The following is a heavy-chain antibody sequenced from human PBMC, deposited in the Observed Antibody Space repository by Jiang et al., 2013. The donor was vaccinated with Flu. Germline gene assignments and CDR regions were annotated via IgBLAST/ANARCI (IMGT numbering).Heavy chain of an antibody. V-gene: IGHV3-30*02. CDR3: ATLRGSSYDTYLLDS. CDR1: GFSFNYYG. Sequence: GSLRLSCAASGFSFNYYGMYWVRQAPGKGLEWMASIRFDGTNEYYADSVKGRFTISRDNSKNTLFLQMHSLRPDDTAVYYCATLRGSSYDTYLLDSWGQGTLVTVSS. J-gene: IGHJ4*02. CDR2: IRFDGTNE. D-gene: IGHD1-1*01.